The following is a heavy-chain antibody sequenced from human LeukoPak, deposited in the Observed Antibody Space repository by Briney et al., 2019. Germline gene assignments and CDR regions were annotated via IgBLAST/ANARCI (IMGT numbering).Heavy chain of an antibody. J-gene: IGHJ6*04. D-gene: IGHD2-15*01. V-gene: IGHV3-7*03. Sequence: GGSLRLSCAASGFTFSSYWMSWVRQAPGKGLEWVANIKQDGSEKYYVDSVKGRFTISRDNAKNSLYPQMNSLRAEDTAVYYCARVRDIVVVVAATHVYYYGMDVWGKGTTVTVSS. CDR2: IKQDGSEK. CDR3: ARVRDIVVVVAATHVYYYGMDV. CDR1: GFTFSSYW.